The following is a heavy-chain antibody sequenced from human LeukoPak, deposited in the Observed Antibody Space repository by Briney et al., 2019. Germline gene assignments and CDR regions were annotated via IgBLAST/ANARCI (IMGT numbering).Heavy chain of an antibody. D-gene: IGHD3-22*01. V-gene: IGHV4-59*01. Sequence: SETLSLTCTVSGGSISSYYWSWIRQPPGKGLEWIGYIYYSGSTNYNPSLKSRVTISVDTSKNQFSLKLSSVTAADTAVYYCARDDTFDYWGQGSLVTVSS. CDR1: GGSISSYY. CDR2: IYYSGST. J-gene: IGHJ4*02. CDR3: ARDDTFDY.